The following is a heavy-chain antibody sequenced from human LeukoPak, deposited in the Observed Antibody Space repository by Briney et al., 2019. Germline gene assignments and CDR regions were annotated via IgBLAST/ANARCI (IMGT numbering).Heavy chain of an antibody. CDR2: ISSSGSTI. CDR1: GLTFGDYA. D-gene: IGHD3-10*02. J-gene: IGHJ6*04. CDR3: AELGITMIGGV. Sequence: GGSLRLSCTASGLTFGDYAMSWVRQAPGKGLERVSYISSSGSTIYYADSVKGRFTISRDNAKNSLYLQMNSLRAEDTAVYYCAELGITMIGGVWGKGTTVTISS. V-gene: IGHV3-48*03.